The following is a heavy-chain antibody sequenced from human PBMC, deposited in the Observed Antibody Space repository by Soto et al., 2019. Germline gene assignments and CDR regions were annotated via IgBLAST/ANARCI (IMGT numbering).Heavy chain of an antibody. CDR3: ARDRPPDSRYSRSWYLNPGVYGMHG. Sequence: GGSLRLSCAASGFTVSSNYMSWVLQAPGKGLEWVSVIYSGGSTYYADSVKGRFTISRDNSKNTLYLQMNSLRAEDTAVYYCARDRPPDSRYSRSWYLNPGVYGMHGWGQGTTLTV. V-gene: IGHV3-53*01. CDR2: IYSGGST. D-gene: IGHD6-13*01. J-gene: IGHJ6*02. CDR1: GFTVSSNY.